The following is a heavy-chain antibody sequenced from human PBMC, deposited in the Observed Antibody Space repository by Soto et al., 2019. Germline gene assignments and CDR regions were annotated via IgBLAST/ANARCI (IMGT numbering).Heavy chain of an antibody. V-gene: IGHV2-5*02. CDR3: AHRFRGLYFDY. CDR2: IYWDDDE. CDR1: GFSLNTNGVS. D-gene: IGHD3-10*01. Sequence: QITLKESGPTLVKPTQTLTLTCAFSGFSLNTNGVSVGWIRQPPGKALEWLALIYWDDDERYSPSLKSRLTITKDTSKNQVVLTMTNMDPVDTATYCSAHRFRGLYFDYWGQGTLVTVSS. J-gene: IGHJ4*02.